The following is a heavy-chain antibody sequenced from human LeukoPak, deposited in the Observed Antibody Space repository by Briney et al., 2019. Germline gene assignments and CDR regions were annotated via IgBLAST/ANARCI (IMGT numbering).Heavy chain of an antibody. J-gene: IGHJ4*02. CDR3: ARAGYTISSYRFDY. V-gene: IGHV4-4*07. D-gene: IGHD3-16*02. CDR1: GGSINSYW. CDR2: IYTTGRT. Sequence: SETLSLNCSVSGGSINSYWWSWIRQPAGKGLEFIGRIYTTGRTNYNPSLMSRVSMSVDTSKNKFSLELRSVTAADTAVYFCARAGYTISSYRFDYWGQGALVTVSS.